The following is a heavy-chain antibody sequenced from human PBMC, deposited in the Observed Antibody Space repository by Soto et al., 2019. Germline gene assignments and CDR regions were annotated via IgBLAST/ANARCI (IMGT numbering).Heavy chain of an antibody. J-gene: IGHJ6*02. CDR2: IWYDGSNK. V-gene: IGHV3-33*01. Sequence: QVQLVESGGGVVQPGRCLRLSCSASGFTFSSYGMHWVRQAPGKGLEWVAVIWYDGSNKYYADSVKGRFTISRDNSKNTLYLQMNSLRAEDTAVYYCARDFRGYCTNGVCYPYYYYGMDVWGQGTTVTVSS. CDR1: GFTFSSYG. D-gene: IGHD2-8*01. CDR3: ARDFRGYCTNGVCYPYYYYGMDV.